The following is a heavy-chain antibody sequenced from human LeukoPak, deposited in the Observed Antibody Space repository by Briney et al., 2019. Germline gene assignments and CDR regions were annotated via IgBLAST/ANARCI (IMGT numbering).Heavy chain of an antibody. CDR3: ARGRYCDSTNCPYEGGFYYMDV. Sequence: PSETLSLTCAVYGESFSGYHWSWIRQTPGKGREGIGKIDHTGSTIYNPSLKSRLTISVDTPKNQFSLELSSVTAADTAVYYCARGRYCDSTNCPYEGGFYYMDVWGKGTTVIVPS. D-gene: IGHD2-2*01. J-gene: IGHJ6*03. CDR1: GESFSGYH. V-gene: IGHV4-34*01. CDR2: IDHTGST.